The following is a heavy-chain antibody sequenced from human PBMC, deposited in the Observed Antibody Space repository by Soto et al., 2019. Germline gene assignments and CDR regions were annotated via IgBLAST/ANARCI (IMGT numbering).Heavy chain of an antibody. Sequence: ASVNGSCKASGYTFTGYDIHWVRQAPGQGLEWMGWINPNSGGTNYAQKFQGWVTMTRDTSISTAYMELSRLRSDDTAVYYCARSREMAIPWFDPWGQGTLVTVSS. CDR2: INPNSGGT. CDR1: GYTFTGYD. J-gene: IGHJ5*02. CDR3: ARSREMAIPWFDP. D-gene: IGHD2-2*02. V-gene: IGHV1-2*04.